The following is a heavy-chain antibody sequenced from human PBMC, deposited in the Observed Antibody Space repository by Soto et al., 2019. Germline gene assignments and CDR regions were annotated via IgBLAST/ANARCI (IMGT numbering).Heavy chain of an antibody. D-gene: IGHD3-10*01. CDR3: ARLLNLVRGVSNWFDP. J-gene: IGHJ5*02. CDR2: IIPIFGTA. Sequence: SVKVSCKASGGTFSSYAISWVRQAPGQGLEWMGGIIPIFGTANYAQKFQGRVTITADESTSTAYMELSSLRSEDTAVYYCARLLNLVRGVSNWFDPWGQGTLVTVSS. V-gene: IGHV1-69*13. CDR1: GGTFSSYA.